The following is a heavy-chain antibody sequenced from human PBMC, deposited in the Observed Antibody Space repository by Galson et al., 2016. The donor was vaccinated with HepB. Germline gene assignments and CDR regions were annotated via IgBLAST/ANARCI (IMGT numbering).Heavy chain of an antibody. D-gene: IGHD2/OR15-2a*01. CDR3: ARVSRGAFDI. CDR2: TYYRYKWYN. CDR1: GDSVSSNFAA. J-gene: IGHJ3*02. V-gene: IGHV6-1*01. Sequence: CAISGDSVSSNFAAWHWIRQSPSRGLEWLGRTYYRYKWYNDSAVPVKSRMTLNPDTSTNQFSLQLNSVTPADTAVYFCARVSRGAFDIWGQGTMVTVSS.